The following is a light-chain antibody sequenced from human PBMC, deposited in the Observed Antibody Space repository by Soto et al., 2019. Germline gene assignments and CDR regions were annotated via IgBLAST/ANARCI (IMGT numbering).Light chain of an antibody. Sequence: QSGLTQPASVSGSPGQSITISCTGTSSDVGGYNYVSWYQQHPGKAPKLMICDVSNRPSGVSNRFSGSKSGNTASLTISGLQAEDEADYYCSSYTSSSTQVFGGGTKLTVL. CDR3: SSYTSSSTQV. V-gene: IGLV2-14*01. J-gene: IGLJ2*01. CDR1: SSDVGGYNY. CDR2: DVS.